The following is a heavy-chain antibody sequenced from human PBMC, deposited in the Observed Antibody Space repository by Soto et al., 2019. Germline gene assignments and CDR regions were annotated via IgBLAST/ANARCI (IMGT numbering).Heavy chain of an antibody. V-gene: IGHV4-39*01. CDR2: IYYSGST. Sequence: SETLSLTCTVSGGSISSSSYYWGWIRQPPGKGLEWIGSIYYSGSTYYNPSLKSRVTISVDTSKNQFSLKLSSVTAADTVVYYCARHYPGGPSNYDILTGKGKNFDYWGQGTLVTVSS. CDR3: ARHYPGGPSNYDILTGKGKNFDY. CDR1: GGSISSSSYY. J-gene: IGHJ4*02. D-gene: IGHD3-9*01.